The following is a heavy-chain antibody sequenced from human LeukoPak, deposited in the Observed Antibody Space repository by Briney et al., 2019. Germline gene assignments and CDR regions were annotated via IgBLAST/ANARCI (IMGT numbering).Heavy chain of an antibody. CDR2: ISSTGSTI. CDR1: GFTFSDYY. D-gene: IGHD2-2*01. V-gene: IGHV3-11*04. J-gene: IGHJ4*02. CDR3: AREAFGVVPAADDY. Sequence: PGGSLRLSCAASGFTFSDYYMSWIRQAPGKGLEWVSYISSTGSTIYYADSVKGRFTISRDNAKNSLYLQMNSLRAEDTAVYYCAREAFGVVPAADDYWGQGTLVTVSS.